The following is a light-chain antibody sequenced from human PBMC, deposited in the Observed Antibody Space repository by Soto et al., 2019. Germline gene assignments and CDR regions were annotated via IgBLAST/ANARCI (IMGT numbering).Light chain of an antibody. Sequence: IKMNQSPSTLSASVGDRVTITCRASQSLNNYLAWYQQKPGKAPKLLIYAASSLQSGVPSRFSGSGSGTDFTLTVSILQPDDSATYYCQQYNTYPWTFGQGTKVDIK. V-gene: IGKV1-5*01. CDR2: AAS. CDR3: QQYNTYPWT. CDR1: QSLNNY. J-gene: IGKJ1*01.